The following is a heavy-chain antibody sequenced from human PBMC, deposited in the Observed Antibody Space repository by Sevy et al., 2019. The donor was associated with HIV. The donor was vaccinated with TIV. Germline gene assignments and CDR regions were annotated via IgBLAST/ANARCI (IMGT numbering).Heavy chain of an antibody. CDR3: ARVYYYDSSGYFDY. CDR1: GGSISSYY. V-gene: IGHV4-59*12. D-gene: IGHD3-22*01. J-gene: IGHJ4*02. Sequence: SETLSLTCTVSGGSISSYYWSWIRQPPGKGLEWIGYIYYSGSTNYNPSLKSRVTISVDTSKNQFSLKLSSVTAADTAVYYCARVYYYDSSGYFDYWGQGTLVTVSS. CDR2: IYYSGST.